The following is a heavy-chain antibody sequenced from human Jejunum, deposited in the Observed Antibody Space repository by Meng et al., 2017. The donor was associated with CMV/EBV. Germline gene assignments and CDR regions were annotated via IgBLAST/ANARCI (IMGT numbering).Heavy chain of an antibody. CDR2: LNQAGNDK. D-gene: IGHD5-24*01. CDR1: TFSGYV. Sequence: TFSGYVMTWVRLAPGKGLEWVSCLNQAGNDKYYVDSVKGRFTISRDNAKNSLYLQMNRLRAEDTAVYYCASIGEGYMRADSNGMGVWGQGTTVTVSS. CDR3: ASIGEGYMRADSNGMGV. V-gene: IGHV3-7*01. J-gene: IGHJ6*02.